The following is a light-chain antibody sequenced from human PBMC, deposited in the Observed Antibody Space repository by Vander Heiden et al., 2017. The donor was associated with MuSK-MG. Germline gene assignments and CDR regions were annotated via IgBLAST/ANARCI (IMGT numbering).Light chain of an antibody. V-gene: IGKV1-12*01. CDR1: QDIRNW. CDR3: QQVNIFPHT. Sequence: DIQMTQSPSSVSASVGDRVTITCRASQDIRNWLAWYQQRPSGPPKLLISAASNLQRGVPSRFSGSGSGTEFTLTISSLQPEDFATYYCQQVNIFPHTFGPGTELEIK. CDR2: AAS. J-gene: IGKJ2*01.